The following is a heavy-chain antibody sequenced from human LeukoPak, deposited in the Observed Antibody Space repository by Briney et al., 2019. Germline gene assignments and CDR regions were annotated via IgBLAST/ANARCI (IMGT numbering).Heavy chain of an antibody. Sequence: SETLSLNCAVYGGSFSGYYWSWLRQPPGKGREWIGEINHSGSTNYNPSLKSRVTISVDTSKNQFSLKLSSVTAADTAVYYCARDSSPPPPYYYYYMDVWGKGTTATVSS. V-gene: IGHV4-34*01. CDR2: INHSGST. J-gene: IGHJ6*03. CDR1: GGSFSGYY. CDR3: ARDSSPPPPYYYYYMDV. D-gene: IGHD6-13*01.